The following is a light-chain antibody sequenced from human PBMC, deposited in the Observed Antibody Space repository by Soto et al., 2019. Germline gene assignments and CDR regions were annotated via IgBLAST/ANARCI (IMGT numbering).Light chain of an antibody. CDR3: QQYNSYSWT. V-gene: IGKV1-5*01. CDR1: QSISSW. Sequence: DIQMTQSPSTLSASVGYRFTITCRASQSISSWLAWYQQKPGKAPKLLIYDASSLESGVPSRVSGSGSGTEFTLTSSSLQPDDFATYYCQQYNSYSWTFGQGTKVDIK. CDR2: DAS. J-gene: IGKJ1*01.